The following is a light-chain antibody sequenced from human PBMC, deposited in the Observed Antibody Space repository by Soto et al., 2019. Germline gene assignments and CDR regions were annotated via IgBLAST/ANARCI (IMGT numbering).Light chain of an antibody. V-gene: IGLV2-23*01. Sequence: QSALTQPASVSGSPGQSITISCTGTSSDFGSYNLVSWYQQHPGEAPKLMIYGGTKRPSGVSNRFSGSKSGNTASLTISGLQAEDEADYYCCSYAGITTYYVFGTGTKSPS. CDR2: GGT. J-gene: IGLJ1*01. CDR1: SSDFGSYNL. CDR3: CSYAGITTYYV.